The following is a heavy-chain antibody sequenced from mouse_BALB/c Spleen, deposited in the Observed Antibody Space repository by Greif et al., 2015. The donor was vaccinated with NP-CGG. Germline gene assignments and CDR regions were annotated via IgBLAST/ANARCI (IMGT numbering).Heavy chain of an antibody. CDR3: TRDGSSWYFDV. CDR1: GFTFSNYW. Sequence: EVMLVESGGGLVQPGGSMKLSCVASGFTFSNYWMNWVRQSPEKGLEWVAEIRLKSNNYATHYAESVKGRFTISRDDSRSSVYLQMNNLIAEDTGIYYCTRDGSSWYFDVWGAGTTVTVSS. CDR2: IRLKSNNYAT. D-gene: IGHD1-1*01. J-gene: IGHJ1*01. V-gene: IGHV6-6*02.